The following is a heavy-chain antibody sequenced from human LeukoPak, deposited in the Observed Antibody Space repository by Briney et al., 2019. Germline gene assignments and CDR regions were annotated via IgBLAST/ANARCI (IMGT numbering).Heavy chain of an antibody. D-gene: IGHD3-10*01. J-gene: IGHJ4*02. Sequence: PSETLSLTCTVSGGSISSSSYYWGWIRQPPGKGLEWIGCIYYRGSTNYNPSLKSGVTISVATSKTKFSLKLSSVPAADTAVYYCASLGAMVRGVISLSFDYWGQGTLVTVSS. CDR3: ASLGAMVRGVISLSFDY. CDR1: GGSISSSSYY. V-gene: IGHV4-39*07. CDR2: IYYRGST.